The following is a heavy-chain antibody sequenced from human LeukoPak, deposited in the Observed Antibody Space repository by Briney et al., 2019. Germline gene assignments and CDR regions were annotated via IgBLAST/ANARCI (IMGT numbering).Heavy chain of an antibody. CDR3: VSQRDLAATLDY. CDR2: IIPIFGTA. V-gene: IGHV1-69*13. J-gene: IGHJ4*02. CDR1: GGTFSSYA. Sequence: GASVKVSCKASGGTFSSYAISWVRQAPGQGLEWMGGIIPIFGTANYAQKFQGRVTITADESTSTAYMELSSLRSEDTAVYYCVSQRDLAATLDYWGQGTLVTVSS. D-gene: IGHD2-15*01.